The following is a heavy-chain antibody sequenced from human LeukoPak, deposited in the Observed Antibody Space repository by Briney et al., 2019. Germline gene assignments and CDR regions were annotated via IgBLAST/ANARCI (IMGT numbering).Heavy chain of an antibody. CDR2: IYYSGST. J-gene: IGHJ4*02. V-gene: IGHV4-59*01. D-gene: IGHD3-3*01. CDR1: GGSISSYY. Sequence: SSETLSLTCTVSGGSISSYYWSWIQQPPGKGLEWIGYIYYSGSTNYNPSLKSRVTISVDTSKNQFSLKLSSVTAADTAVYYCARGSEFLEWLPPLDYWGQGTLVTVSS. CDR3: ARGSEFLEWLPPLDY.